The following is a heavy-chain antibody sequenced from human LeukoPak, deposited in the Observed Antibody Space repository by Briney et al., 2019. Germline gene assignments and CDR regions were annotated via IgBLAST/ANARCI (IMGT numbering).Heavy chain of an antibody. D-gene: IGHD6-19*01. CDR1: GGSISSSIYY. J-gene: IGHJ3*02. CDR3: ARLGSSGWSGPYDAFDI. V-gene: IGHV4-39*07. CDR2: VYYSGST. Sequence: SETLSLTCTVSGGSISSSIYYWGWIRQPPGKGLEWIGNVYYSGSTYYNPSLKSRVTISVDTSKNQFSLKLSSVNAADTAVYYCARLGSSGWSGPYDAFDIWGQGTMVTVSS.